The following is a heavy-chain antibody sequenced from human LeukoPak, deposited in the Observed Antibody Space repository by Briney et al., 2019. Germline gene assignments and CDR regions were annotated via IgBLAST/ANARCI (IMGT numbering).Heavy chain of an antibody. CDR3: ARDGASIVGATEDYFDY. V-gene: IGHV3-30-3*01. CDR2: ISYDGGNK. CDR1: GFTFSSYA. D-gene: IGHD1-26*01. J-gene: IGHJ4*02. Sequence: GRSLRLSCAASGFTFSSYAMHWVRQAPGKGLEWVAVISYDGGNKYYADSVKGRFTISRDNSKNTLYLQMNSLRAEDTAVYYCARDGASIVGATEDYFDYWGQGTLITVSS.